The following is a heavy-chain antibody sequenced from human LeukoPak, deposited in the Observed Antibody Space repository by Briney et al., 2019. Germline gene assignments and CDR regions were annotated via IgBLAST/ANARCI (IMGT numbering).Heavy chain of an antibody. V-gene: IGHV3-21*01. D-gene: IGHD6-13*01. CDR2: ISSSSSYI. CDR1: GFTFSSYS. Sequence: GGSLRLTCAAPGFTFSSYSMNWVRQAPGKGLEWVSSISSSSSYIYYADSVKGRFTISRDNAKNSLYLQMNSLRAEDTAVYYCARGMIAAAGASNWFDPWGQGTLVTVSS. J-gene: IGHJ5*02. CDR3: ARGMIAAAGASNWFDP.